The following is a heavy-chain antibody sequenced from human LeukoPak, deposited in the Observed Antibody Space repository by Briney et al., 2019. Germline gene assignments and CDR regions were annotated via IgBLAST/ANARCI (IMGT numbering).Heavy chain of an antibody. Sequence: PGGSLRLSCAASGFTFSSYWMSWVRQAPGKGLEWVANIKPDGSEKYYVDSVKGRFTISRDNAKKSMYLQMNSLRAEDTALYYCAKDTATVTTAVLDYWGQGTLVTVSS. CDR1: GFTFSSYW. CDR2: IKPDGSEK. D-gene: IGHD4-17*01. J-gene: IGHJ4*02. CDR3: AKDTATVTTAVLDY. V-gene: IGHV3-7*03.